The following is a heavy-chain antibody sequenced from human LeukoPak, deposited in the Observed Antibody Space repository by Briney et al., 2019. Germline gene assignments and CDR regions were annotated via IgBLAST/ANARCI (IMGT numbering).Heavy chain of an antibody. CDR3: ARVGSLPDCSGGSCYHFDY. CDR2: MNPNSGNT. J-gene: IGHJ4*02. D-gene: IGHD2-15*01. Sequence: GASVKVSCKASGYTFTSYDINWVRQATGQGLEWMGWMNPNSGNTGYAQKFQGRVTFTRDTSITTAYMELSSLRPEDTAVYYCARVGSLPDCSGGSCYHFDYWGQGTLVTVSS. CDR1: GYTFTSYD. V-gene: IGHV1-8*03.